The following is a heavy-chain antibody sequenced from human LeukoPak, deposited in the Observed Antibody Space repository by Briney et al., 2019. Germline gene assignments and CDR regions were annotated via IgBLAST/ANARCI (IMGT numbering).Heavy chain of an antibody. CDR1: GGSISSYY. Sequence: SETLSLTCTVSGGSISSYYWSWLRQPPGKGLEWIGYIYYSGSTNYNPSLKSRVTISVDTSKNQFSLKLSSVTAADTAVYYCARRLDGGGAFDIWGQGTMVTVSS. J-gene: IGHJ3*02. CDR3: ARRLDGGGAFDI. V-gene: IGHV4-59*01. CDR2: IYYSGST.